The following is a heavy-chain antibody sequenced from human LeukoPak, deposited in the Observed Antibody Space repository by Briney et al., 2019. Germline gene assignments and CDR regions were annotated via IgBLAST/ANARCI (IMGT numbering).Heavy chain of an antibody. V-gene: IGHV4-4*07. CDR2: IYTSGST. J-gene: IGHJ6*03. CDR3: ASGTITIFGVVSPEHYYYYMDV. CDR1: GGSISSYY. D-gene: IGHD3-3*01. Sequence: SETLSLTCTVSGGSISSYYWSWIRQPAGKGLERIGRIYTSGSTNYNPSLKSRVTMSVDTSKNQFSLKLSSVTAADTAVYYCASGTITIFGVVSPEHYYYYMDVWGKGTTVTVSS.